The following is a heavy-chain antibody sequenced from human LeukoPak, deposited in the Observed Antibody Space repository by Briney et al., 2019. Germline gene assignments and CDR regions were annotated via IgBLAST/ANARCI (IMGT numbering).Heavy chain of an antibody. CDR1: GYTFTSYY. V-gene: IGHV1-46*01. CDR2: INLIGGST. D-gene: IGHD6-13*01. Sequence: ASVKVSCKASGYTFTSYYMHWGRQAPGQGLEWMGIINLIGGSTSYAQKFQGRVTMTRDTYTSTVYMELSSLRSEDTAVYYCARDPSSTGAAAGTDYFDYWGQGTLVTVSS. CDR3: ARDPSSTGAAAGTDYFDY. J-gene: IGHJ4*02.